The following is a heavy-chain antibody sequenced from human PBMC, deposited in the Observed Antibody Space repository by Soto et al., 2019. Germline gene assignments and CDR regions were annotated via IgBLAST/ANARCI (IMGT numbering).Heavy chain of an antibody. V-gene: IGHV3-23*01. CDR1: GFTFSSYA. D-gene: IGHD6-6*01. Sequence: PGGSLRLSCAASGFTFSSYAMSWVRQAPGKGLEWVSAISGSGGSTYYADSVKGRFTISRDNSKNTLYLQMNSLRAEDTAVYYCAKDPSSSPSYYYYGMDVWGQGTTVTVSS. CDR2: ISGSGGST. CDR3: AKDPSSSPSYYYYGMDV. J-gene: IGHJ6*02.